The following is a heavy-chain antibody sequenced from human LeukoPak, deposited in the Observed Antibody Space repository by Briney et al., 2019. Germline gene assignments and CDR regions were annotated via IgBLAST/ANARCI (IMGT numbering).Heavy chain of an antibody. CDR1: GYTFTGYY. D-gene: IGHD3-10*01. CDR2: INPSSGGT. CDR3: ARGRSVRNVLLWFGELFADFDY. V-gene: IGHV1-2*04. J-gene: IGHJ4*02. Sequence: ASVKVSCKASGYTFTGYYMHWVRQAPGQGLEWMGWINPSSGGTNHAQKFQGWVTMTRDTSISTAYMELSRLRSDDTAVYYCARGRSVRNVLLWFGELFADFDYWGQGTLVTVSS.